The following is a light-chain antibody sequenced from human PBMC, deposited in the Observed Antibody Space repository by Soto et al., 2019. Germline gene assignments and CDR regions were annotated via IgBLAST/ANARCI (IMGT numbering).Light chain of an antibody. CDR1: NSNLGAGYD. V-gene: IGLV1-40*01. J-gene: IGLJ3*02. CDR3: QAYDYSLTAFV. CDR2: GNR. Sequence: QTVVTQPPAVSGAPGQRVTISCTGNNSNLGAGYDVHWYQQLPGAAPKLVIFGNRNRPSGVPERFSGSKSGTSASLAITGLQAEDEADYYCQAYDYSLTAFVFGGGTKLTVL.